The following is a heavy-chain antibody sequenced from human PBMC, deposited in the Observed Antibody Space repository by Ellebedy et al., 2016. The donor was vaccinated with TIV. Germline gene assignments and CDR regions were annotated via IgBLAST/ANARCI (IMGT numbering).Heavy chain of an antibody. D-gene: IGHD1-26*01. CDR2: ISYDGSNK. CDR3: ARGYFVGRIVGEPHSDY. Sequence: GESLKISCAASGFTFSSYSMHWVRQAPGKGLEWVAVISYDGSNKYYADSVKGRFTISRDNSKNTLYLQMNSLRAEDTAVYYCARGYFVGRIVGEPHSDYWGQGTLVTVSS. V-gene: IGHV3-30-3*01. J-gene: IGHJ4*02. CDR1: GFTFSSYS.